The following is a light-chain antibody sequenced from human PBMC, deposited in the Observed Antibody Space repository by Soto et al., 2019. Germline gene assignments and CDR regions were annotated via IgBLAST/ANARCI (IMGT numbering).Light chain of an antibody. Sequence: QSVLTQPVSVSGSPGQSITISCTGTNSDVGAYNYVSWYQQQPGKVPKLMIYDVSNRPSGVSNRFSGSKSGNTASLTISGLQAEDEADYYCSSYTSSSTPYVFGTGTRSPS. CDR2: DVS. CDR1: NSDVGAYNY. V-gene: IGLV2-14*01. CDR3: SSYTSSSTPYV. J-gene: IGLJ1*01.